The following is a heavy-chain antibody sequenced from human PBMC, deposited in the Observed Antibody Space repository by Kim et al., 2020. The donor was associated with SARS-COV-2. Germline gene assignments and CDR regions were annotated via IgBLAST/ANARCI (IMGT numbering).Heavy chain of an antibody. D-gene: IGHD3-16*01. CDR3: ARTSSQGGFDY. Sequence: TYYPGSVKGRFTISRENAKNSLYLQMNSLRAGDTAVYYCARTSSQGGFDYWGQGTLVTVSS. CDR2: T. V-gene: IGHV3-13*01. J-gene: IGHJ4*02.